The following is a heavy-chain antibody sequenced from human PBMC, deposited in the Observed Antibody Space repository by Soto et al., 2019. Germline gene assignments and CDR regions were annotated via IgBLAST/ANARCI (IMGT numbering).Heavy chain of an antibody. Sequence: GGSLRLSCAASGFTFSSYAMSWVRQAPGKGLEWVSGIGGSGGRTYHADSVKGRFTISRDNSKNTLYLQMNTLRAEDSAVYDCAKDKANRVAPAAFPGGYHYYGMDFWGQGTTVTVSS. CDR1: GFTFSSYA. D-gene: IGHD2-2*01. V-gene: IGHV3-23*01. CDR3: AKDKANRVAPAAFPGGYHYYGMDF. CDR2: IGGSGGRT. J-gene: IGHJ6*02.